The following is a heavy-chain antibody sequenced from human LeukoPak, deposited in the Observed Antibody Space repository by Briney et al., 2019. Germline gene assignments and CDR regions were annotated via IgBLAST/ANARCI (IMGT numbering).Heavy chain of an antibody. CDR1: GFTFSSYA. J-gene: IGHJ4*02. Sequence: GGSLRLSCAASGFTFSSYAMSWVRQAPGKGLEWVSAISGSGGSTYYADSVKGRFTISRDNSKNTLYLQMNSLRAEDTAVYYWARAHQYSSGPWGFDCLGQGTLVNVPS. D-gene: IGHD6-19*01. CDR2: ISGSGGST. V-gene: IGHV3-23*01. CDR3: ARAHQYSSGPWGFDC.